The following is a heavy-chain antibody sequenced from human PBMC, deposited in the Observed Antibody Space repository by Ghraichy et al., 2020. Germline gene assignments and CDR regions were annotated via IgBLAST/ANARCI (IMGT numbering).Heavy chain of an antibody. CDR3: ARDFYVDDFYGMDV. Sequence: GGSLRLSCAASGIDFSSYAMHWVRQAPGKGLEWVAVIWYDGRNKYYADSVKGRFTISRDNSKNTLYLQMNSLRAEDTGFYYCARDFYVDDFYGMDVWGQGTTVTVSS. V-gene: IGHV3-33*01. CDR2: IWYDGRNK. CDR1: GIDFSSYA. J-gene: IGHJ6*02. D-gene: IGHD2/OR15-2a*01.